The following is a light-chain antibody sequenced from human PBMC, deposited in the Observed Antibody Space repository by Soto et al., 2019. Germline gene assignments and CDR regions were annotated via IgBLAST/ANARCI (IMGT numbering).Light chain of an antibody. CDR3: QQYNSSPWT. CDR1: QSISSW. CDR2: DAS. J-gene: IGKJ1*01. Sequence: DIQMTQSPSTLSASVGDRVTITCRASQSISSWLAWYQQKPGKAPKLLIYDASSLESGVPSRFSGSGSGTEFTLTISSLQPDDFATDDCQQYNSSPWTFGQGTKVEIK. V-gene: IGKV1-5*01.